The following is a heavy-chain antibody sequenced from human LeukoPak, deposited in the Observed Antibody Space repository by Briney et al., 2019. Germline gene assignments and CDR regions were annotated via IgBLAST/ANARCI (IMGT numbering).Heavy chain of an antibody. V-gene: IGHV4-59*08. CDR2: IYYSGST. Sequence: SETLSLTCTVSGDSLSSYYWSWIRQPPGKGLEWIGYIYYSGSTNYNPSLKSRVTIPVDTSKNQFSLKLSSVTAADTAVHYCARQGVSTHHYFDYWGQGTLVTVFS. CDR1: GDSLSSYY. CDR3: ARQGVSTHHYFDY. D-gene: IGHD5/OR15-5a*01. J-gene: IGHJ4*02.